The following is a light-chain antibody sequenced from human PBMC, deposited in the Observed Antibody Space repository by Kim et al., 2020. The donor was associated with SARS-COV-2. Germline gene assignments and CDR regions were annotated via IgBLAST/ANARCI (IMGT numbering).Light chain of an antibody. CDR1: QSLSSD. CDR2: DAS. CDR3: QQYNNWPLT. V-gene: IGKV3-15*01. J-gene: IGKJ4*01. Sequence: VSPGERATRSCRASQSLSSDLAWYQQRPGQAPRLLIYDASTRATGIPARFSGSGSGTEFSLTISSLQSEDFEVYYCQQYNNWPLTFGGGTKVDIK.